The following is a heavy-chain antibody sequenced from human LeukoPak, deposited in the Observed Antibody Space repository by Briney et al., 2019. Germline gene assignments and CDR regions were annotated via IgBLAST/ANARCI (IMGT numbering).Heavy chain of an antibody. V-gene: IGHV1-18*01. CDR3: ARFSTPFTVTTNLDY. J-gene: IGHJ4*02. CDR1: GFTFTNYA. D-gene: IGHD4-17*01. Sequence: ASVKASFKASGFTFTNYAVSWVRQAPGQGLEWMGWISVYNSNTNYAQTLQGRVTMTTDTSTSTTYMELRSLRSDDTAVYYCARFSTPFTVTTNLDYWGQGTLVTVSS. CDR2: ISVYNSNT.